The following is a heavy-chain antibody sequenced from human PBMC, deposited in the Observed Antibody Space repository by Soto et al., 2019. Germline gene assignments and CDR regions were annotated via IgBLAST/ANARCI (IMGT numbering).Heavy chain of an antibody. Sequence: GWSLGLSCASSVFTFTSYAMLWVRQAPGKGLEWVAVISYDGSNKYYADSVKGRFTISRDNSKNTLYLQMNSLRAEDTAVYYCAREYSSSWWGNWFDPWGQGTLVTVSS. CDR3: AREYSSSWWGNWFDP. CDR2: ISYDGSNK. D-gene: IGHD6-13*01. CDR1: VFTFTSYA. V-gene: IGHV3-30-3*01. J-gene: IGHJ5*02.